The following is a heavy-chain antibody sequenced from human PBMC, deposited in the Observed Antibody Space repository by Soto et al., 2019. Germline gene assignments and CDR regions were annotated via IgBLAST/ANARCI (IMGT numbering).Heavy chain of an antibody. CDR3: AKDTGRGGGSVFDY. D-gene: IGHD2-15*01. CDR1: GFIFSNYA. CDR2: ISGSGADT. Sequence: GGSLRFSCAPSGFIFSNYAMSWVRQARGKGLEWVSAISGSGADTYYTESVKGRFTISRDNFKNTLYLQMNSLRAEDTAVYYCAKDTGRGGGSVFDYWGQGTLVTVSS. J-gene: IGHJ4*02. V-gene: IGHV3-23*01.